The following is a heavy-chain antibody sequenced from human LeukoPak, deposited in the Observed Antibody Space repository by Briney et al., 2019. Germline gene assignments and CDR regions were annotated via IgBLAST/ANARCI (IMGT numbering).Heavy chain of an antibody. D-gene: IGHD3-9*01. CDR1: GYTLTELS. J-gene: IGHJ4*02. Sequence: GASVKVSCKGSGYTLTELSMHWVRQAPGKGLEWMGGFDPEDGETIYAQKCQGRVTMTEDTSTDTAYMELSRLRSEDTAVYYCATVGGLDILTGNPRDYWGQGTLVTVSS. CDR2: FDPEDGET. V-gene: IGHV1-24*01. CDR3: ATVGGLDILTGNPRDY.